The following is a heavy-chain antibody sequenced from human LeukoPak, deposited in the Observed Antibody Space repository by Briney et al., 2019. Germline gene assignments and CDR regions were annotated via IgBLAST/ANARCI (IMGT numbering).Heavy chain of an antibody. CDR2: INPNSGGT. CDR1: GYTFTSYY. Sequence: ASVKVSCKASGYTFTSYYMHWVRQAPGQGLEWMGWINPNSGGTNYAQKFQGRVTMTRDTSISTAYMELTRLTSDDTAVYYCTRDRSSGSNWFDPWGQGTLVTVSS. V-gene: IGHV1-2*02. CDR3: TRDRSSGSNWFDP. J-gene: IGHJ5*02. D-gene: IGHD6-19*01.